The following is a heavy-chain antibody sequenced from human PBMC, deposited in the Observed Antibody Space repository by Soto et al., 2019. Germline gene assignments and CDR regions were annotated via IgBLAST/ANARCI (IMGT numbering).Heavy chain of an antibody. CDR3: ARDRGSSGMFELDV. D-gene: IGHD6-19*01. V-gene: IGHV3-48*02. CDR1: QFPFDVYS. J-gene: IGHJ3*01. Sequence: GGSLRLSCVASQFPFDVYSMHWVRQAPGKGLEWVSYIRHTTSATFYADAVKGRFTISRDNRKNSPFLQMNSLRDDDTGAYFCARDRGSSGMFELDVWGPGTLVTVSS. CDR2: IRHTTSAT.